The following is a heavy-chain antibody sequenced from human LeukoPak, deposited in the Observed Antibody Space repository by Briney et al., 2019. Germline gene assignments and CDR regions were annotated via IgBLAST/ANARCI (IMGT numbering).Heavy chain of an antibody. V-gene: IGHV3-64*02. J-gene: IGHJ6*03. Sequence: GGSLRLSCAASGLTSRSYGMHWVRQAPGKGLEYVSGMSSSGGSTFYADSVKGRFTISRDNSKNTLYLQMGSLRGEDMAVYYCARGVGSAWHYMDVWGKGTPVTVSS. CDR2: MSSSGGST. CDR3: ARGVGSAWHYMDV. CDR1: GLTSRSYG. D-gene: IGHD6-19*01.